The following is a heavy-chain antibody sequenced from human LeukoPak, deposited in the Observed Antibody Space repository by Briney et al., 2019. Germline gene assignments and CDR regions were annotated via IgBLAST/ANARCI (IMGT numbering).Heavy chain of an antibody. Sequence: GGSLRLSCAASGFTFNIYDMHWVRLATGKGLEWVSGIDTAGDTSYPGSVKGRFTISREDAKNSLYLQMNSLRAGDTAVYYCARGKRSTMTTGGFDYWGQGALVTVSS. CDR2: IDTAGDT. CDR1: GFTFNIYD. V-gene: IGHV3-13*04. J-gene: IGHJ4*02. CDR3: ARGKRSTMTTGGFDY. D-gene: IGHD4-17*01.